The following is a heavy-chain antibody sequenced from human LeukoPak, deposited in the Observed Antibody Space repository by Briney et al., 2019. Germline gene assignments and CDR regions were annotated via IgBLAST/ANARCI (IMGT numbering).Heavy chain of an antibody. CDR1: GFTFSIYN. V-gene: IGHV3-48*01. Sequence: PGGSLRLSCAASGFTFSIYNINWVRQAPGKGLEWVSYISRSSSTIYYADSVKGRFTISRDNAKNSLYLQMNSLRAEDTAVYYCARDTSFWDYWGQGTLVTVSS. J-gene: IGHJ4*02. CDR2: ISRSSSTI. D-gene: IGHD2-2*01. CDR3: ARDTSFWDY.